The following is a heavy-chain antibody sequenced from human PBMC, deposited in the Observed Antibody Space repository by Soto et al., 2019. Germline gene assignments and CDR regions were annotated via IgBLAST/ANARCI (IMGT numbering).Heavy chain of an antibody. J-gene: IGHJ4*02. D-gene: IGHD1-1*01. CDR2: MSGGGGST. Sequence: GGSLRLSCAASGFTFSNYGMSWVRQAPGKGLEWVSAMSGGGGSTHYAGSVKGRFTTSRDNSKNTLYLEMSSLRAEDTAVYYCAKLRTITTGASDCWGLGTLVTVSS. V-gene: IGHV3-23*01. CDR1: GFTFSNYG. CDR3: AKLRTITTGASDC.